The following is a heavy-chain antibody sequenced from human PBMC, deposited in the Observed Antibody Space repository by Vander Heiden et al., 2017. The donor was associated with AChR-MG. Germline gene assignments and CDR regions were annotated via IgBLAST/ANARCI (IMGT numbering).Heavy chain of an antibody. Sequence: EVQLLESGGYSVQPGGSLRLPCAASGFGFSPSLTHWVRPAPGKGLDWVSGISSSGGNTYYADSVKGRFTISRDNSMNTMYLQMNSLRAEDTAVYFCARSLRGFGDLPYWGQGTLVTVSS. V-gene: IGHV3-23*01. CDR1: GFGFSPSL. CDR3: ARSLRGFGDLPY. D-gene: IGHD3-10*01. J-gene: IGHJ4*02. CDR2: ISSSGGNT.